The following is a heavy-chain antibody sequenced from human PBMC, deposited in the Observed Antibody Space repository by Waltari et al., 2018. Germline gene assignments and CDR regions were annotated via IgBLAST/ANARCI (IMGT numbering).Heavy chain of an antibody. CDR1: GFTFSSYW. V-gene: IGHV3-74*01. Sequence: EVQLVESGGGLVQPGESLRLSCAASGFTFSSYWMHWVRQAPGKGLAWVSRINTDWSSTSSADSVMGRSTISRDNAKNTLYLQMNSLTVDDTAVYYCAELSSSAFHIWGQGTMVTVSS. CDR3: AELSSSAFHI. J-gene: IGHJ3*02. D-gene: IGHD1-7*01. CDR2: INTDWSST.